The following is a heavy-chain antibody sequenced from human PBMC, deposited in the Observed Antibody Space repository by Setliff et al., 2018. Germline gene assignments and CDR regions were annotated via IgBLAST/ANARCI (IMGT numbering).Heavy chain of an antibody. D-gene: IGHD2-21*02. V-gene: IGHV3-33*01. Sequence: PGGSLRLSCAASGFTFSSYGMHWVRQAPGKGLEWVAVIWYDGTNKYYADSVKGRFTISRDNAKNSLYLQMNSLRAEDTAVYYCARGYCGDCYSYLGSWGQGTLVTVSS. CDR3: ARGYCGDCYSYLGS. CDR1: GFTFSSYG. CDR2: IWYDGTNK. J-gene: IGHJ5*02.